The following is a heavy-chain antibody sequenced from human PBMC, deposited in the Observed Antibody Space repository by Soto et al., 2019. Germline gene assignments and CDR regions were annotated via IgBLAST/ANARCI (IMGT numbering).Heavy chain of an antibody. Sequence: GASVEVSCKASGGTFSSYAISWVRQAPGQGLEWMGGIIPIFGTANYAQKFQGRVTITADESTSTAYMELSSLRSEDTAVYYCASRKYGDNWFDPWGQGTLVTVSS. CDR3: ASRKYGDNWFDP. J-gene: IGHJ5*02. CDR2: IIPIFGTA. V-gene: IGHV1-69*13. D-gene: IGHD4-17*01. CDR1: GGTFSSYA.